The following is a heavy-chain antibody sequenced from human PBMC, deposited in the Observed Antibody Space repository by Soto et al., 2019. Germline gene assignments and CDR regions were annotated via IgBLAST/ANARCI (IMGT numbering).Heavy chain of an antibody. CDR1: GYTFTSYG. CDR3: ARLGRGYCSGGSCYSDAFDI. J-gene: IGHJ3*02. D-gene: IGHD2-15*01. CDR2: ISAYNGNT. Sequence: ASVKVSCKASGYTFTSYGISWVRQAPGQGLEWMGWISAYNGNTNYAQKLQGRVTMTTDTSTSTAYMELRSLRSEDTAVYYCARLGRGYCSGGSCYSDAFDIWGQGTMVTVSS. V-gene: IGHV1-18*01.